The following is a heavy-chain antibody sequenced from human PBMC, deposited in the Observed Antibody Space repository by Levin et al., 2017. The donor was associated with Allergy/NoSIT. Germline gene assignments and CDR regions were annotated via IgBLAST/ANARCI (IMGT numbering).Heavy chain of an antibody. J-gene: IGHJ4*02. V-gene: IGHV4-38-2*01. CDR2: IYHSGST. CDR3: ARGLQWLVH. CDR1: GYSISSGYY. Sequence: SETLSLTCAVSGYSISSGYYWGWIRQPPGKGLEWIGSIYHSGSTYYNPSLKSRVTISVDTSKNQFSLKLSSVTAADTAVYYCARGLQWLVHWGQGTLVTVSS. D-gene: IGHD6-19*01.